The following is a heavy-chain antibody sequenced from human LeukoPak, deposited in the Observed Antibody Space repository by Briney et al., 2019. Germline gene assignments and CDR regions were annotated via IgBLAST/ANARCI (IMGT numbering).Heavy chain of an antibody. J-gene: IGHJ5*02. CDR1: GFTFSSYA. V-gene: IGHV3-23*01. CDR2: INGSGGST. CDR3: AKDPHSRYCSSTSCYGPVWFDP. D-gene: IGHD2-2*01. Sequence: GGSLRLSCADSGFTFSSYAMSCVRPAPGKGLEWVSAINGSGGSTYYADSVKGRFTISRDNSQNTLYLQMTSLRAEDTAVYYCAKDPHSRYCSSTSCYGPVWFDPWGQGTLVTVSS.